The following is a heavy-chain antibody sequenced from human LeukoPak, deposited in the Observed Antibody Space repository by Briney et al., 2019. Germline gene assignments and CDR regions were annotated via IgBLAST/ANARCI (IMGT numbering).Heavy chain of an antibody. Sequence: SETLSLTCTVSGGSISSGDYYWSWIRQPPGKGLEWIGYIYYSGSTYYNPSLKSRVTISVDTSKNQFSLKLSSVTAADTAVYYCAKDKIGGIGGYGSGSYYNGMDVWGQGTTVTVSS. J-gene: IGHJ6*02. D-gene: IGHD3-10*01. CDR1: GGSISSGDYY. CDR2: IYYSGST. CDR3: AKDKIGGIGGYGSGSYYNGMDV. V-gene: IGHV4-30-4*01.